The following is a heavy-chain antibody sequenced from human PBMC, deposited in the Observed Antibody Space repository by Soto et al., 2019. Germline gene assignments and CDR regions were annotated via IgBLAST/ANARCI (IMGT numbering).Heavy chain of an antibody. Sequence: EVQLVESGGGLVQPGRSLRLSCAASKFIFDDYAMHWVRQAPGKGLEWVSGISWNSGSIGYAVSVQGRFTISRDNAKNYLYLQMNNLRADDTVLYYCAKGPYGSVSYLPHFDYWGKGTLVTVSS. CDR1: KFIFDDYA. CDR2: ISWNSGSI. D-gene: IGHD3-10*01. V-gene: IGHV3-9*01. CDR3: AKGPYGSVSYLPHFDY. J-gene: IGHJ4*02.